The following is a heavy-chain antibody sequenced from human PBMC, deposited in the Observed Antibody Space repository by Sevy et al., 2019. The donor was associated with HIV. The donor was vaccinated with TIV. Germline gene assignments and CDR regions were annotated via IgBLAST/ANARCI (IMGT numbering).Heavy chain of an antibody. CDR2: IKQDGSEK. Sequence: GGSLRLSCAASGFTFSSYWMSWVRQAPGKGLEWVANIKQDGSEKYYVDSVKGRFTISRDNAKNSLYLQMNSLRAEDTAVYYCARSEWLRLNYFDYWGQGTLVTVSS. CDR3: ARSEWLRLNYFDY. D-gene: IGHD5-12*01. V-gene: IGHV3-7*03. J-gene: IGHJ4*02. CDR1: GFTFSSYW.